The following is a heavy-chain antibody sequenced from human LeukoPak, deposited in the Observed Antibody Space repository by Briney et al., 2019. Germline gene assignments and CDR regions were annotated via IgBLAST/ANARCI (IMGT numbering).Heavy chain of an antibody. CDR1: GFSFSSYE. V-gene: IGHV3-48*03. CDR2: ISTGSTI. CDR3: VRGAHDFDH. Sequence: GGSLRLSCAASGFSFSSYEMNWVRQAPGKGLEWVSYISTGSTIYYADSVKGRFTISRDNAKKSLYLQMNSLRAEDTAVYYCVRGAHDFDHWGQGILVTVSS. J-gene: IGHJ4*02.